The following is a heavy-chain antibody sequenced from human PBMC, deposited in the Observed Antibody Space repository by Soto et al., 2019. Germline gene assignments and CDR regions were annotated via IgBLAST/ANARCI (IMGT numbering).Heavy chain of an antibody. CDR2: IWYDGSNK. CDR3: ARGGYYDSSGYFL. V-gene: IGHV3-33*01. CDR1: GFTFSSYG. D-gene: IGHD3-22*01. J-gene: IGHJ4*02. Sequence: GGSLRLSCAASGFTFSSYGMHWVRQAPGKGLEWVAVIWYDGSNKYYADSVKGRFTISRDNSKNTLYLQMNSLRAEDTAVYYCARGGYYDSSGYFLWGQGTMVTV.